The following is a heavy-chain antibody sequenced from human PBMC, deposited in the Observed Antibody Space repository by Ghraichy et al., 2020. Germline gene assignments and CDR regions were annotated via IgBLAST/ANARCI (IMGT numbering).Heavy chain of an antibody. CDR2: IRYDGSTGSNK. CDR3: AKDDPDEFYFDF. CDR1: GFTFSSYG. V-gene: IGHV3-30*02. J-gene: IGHJ4*02. Sequence: WGSLRLSCAASGFTFSSYGMHWVRQGPGKGLEWVAFIRYDGSTGSNKYYADSVKGRFTISRDNSKNTLYLQMNSLRPEDTAVYYCAKDDPDEFYFDFWGQGTLVTVSS.